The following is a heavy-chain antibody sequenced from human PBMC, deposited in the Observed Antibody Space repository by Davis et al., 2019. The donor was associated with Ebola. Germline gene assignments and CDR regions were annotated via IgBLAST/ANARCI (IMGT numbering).Heavy chain of an antibody. V-gene: IGHV3-21*01. CDR1: GFTFSSYS. D-gene: IGHD6-13*01. J-gene: IGHJ6*02. CDR3: ARGGVAAAGTHYYYGMDV. Sequence: GESLKISCAASGFTFSSYSMNWVRQAPGKGLEWVSSISSSSSYIYYADSVKGRFTISRDNAKNSLYLQMNSLRAEDTAVYYCARGGVAAAGTHYYYGMDVWGQGTTVTVSS. CDR2: ISSSSSYI.